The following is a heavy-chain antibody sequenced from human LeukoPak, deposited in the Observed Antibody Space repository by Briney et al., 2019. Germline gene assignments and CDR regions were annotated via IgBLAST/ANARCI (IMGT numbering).Heavy chain of an antibody. CDR1: GFTFSSYA. V-gene: IGHV3-64*01. CDR2: ISSNGSST. D-gene: IGHD6-13*01. J-gene: IGHJ4*02. CDR3: ARDLAAAGILDY. Sequence: GGSLRLSCAASGFTFSSYAMHWVRQAPGKGLEYVSAISSNGSSTYYANSVKGRFTISRDNSKNTLYLQMGSLRAEDMAVYYCARDLAAAGILDYWGQGTLVTVSS.